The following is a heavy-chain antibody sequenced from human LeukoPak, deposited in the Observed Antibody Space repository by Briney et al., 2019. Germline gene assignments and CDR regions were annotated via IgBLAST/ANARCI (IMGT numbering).Heavy chain of an antibody. Sequence: PGGSLRLSCAASGFTFSSYSMFWVRQGPGKGLEWVSSISSSSTYIYYADSVKGRFTISRDNAKNSLYLQMNSLRAEDTAVYYCARDLYCSSASCYRAYYYGMDVWGQGTTVTVSS. CDR1: GFTFSSYS. V-gene: IGHV3-21*01. J-gene: IGHJ6*02. CDR3: ARDLYCSSASCYRAYYYGMDV. D-gene: IGHD2-2*02. CDR2: ISSSSTYI.